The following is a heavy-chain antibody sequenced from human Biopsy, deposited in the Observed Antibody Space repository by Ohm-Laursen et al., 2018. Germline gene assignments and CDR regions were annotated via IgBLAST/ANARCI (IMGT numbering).Heavy chain of an antibody. CDR3: ARDCNGDNCGVDF. V-gene: IGHV1-69*04. Sequence: ASVKASCKASGGTSSNFAINWVRQAPGQGLECMGRIIPLIGLTNYAQKFQGRVTITADKFTNTVYMELSSLRSDDTAVYFCARDCNGDNCGVDFWGQGTLVTVS. CDR2: IIPLIGLT. J-gene: IGHJ4*02. D-gene: IGHD2-15*01. CDR1: GGTSSNFA.